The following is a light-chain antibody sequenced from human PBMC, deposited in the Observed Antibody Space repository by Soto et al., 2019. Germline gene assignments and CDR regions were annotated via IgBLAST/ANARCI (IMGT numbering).Light chain of an antibody. CDR3: GSWDSSLSAYV. CDR1: SSNIGGNS. V-gene: IGLV1-51*01. Sequence: QSVLTQPPSVSAAPGQKVTISCSGSSSNIGGNSVSWYQQLPGTASKLLIYDDDKRPSGIPDRFSGSKSGTSATLGITGFQTGDEADYYCGSWDSSLSAYVFATGTKVTV. J-gene: IGLJ1*01. CDR2: DDD.